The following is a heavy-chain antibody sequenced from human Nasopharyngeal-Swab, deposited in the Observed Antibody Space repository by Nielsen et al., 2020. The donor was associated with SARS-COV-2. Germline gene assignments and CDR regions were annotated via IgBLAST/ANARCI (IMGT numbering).Heavy chain of an antibody. J-gene: IGHJ4*02. Sequence: GESLKISCAASGFTFSSYWMHWVRQAPGKGLEWVAVISYDGSNKYYADSVKGRFTISRDNSKNTLYLQMNSLRAEDTAVYYCARDGPSIAAAGFSRGGDYWGQGTLVTVSS. D-gene: IGHD6-13*01. CDR3: ARDGPSIAAAGFSRGGDY. CDR2: ISYDGSNK. CDR1: GFTFSSYW. V-gene: IGHV3-30*03.